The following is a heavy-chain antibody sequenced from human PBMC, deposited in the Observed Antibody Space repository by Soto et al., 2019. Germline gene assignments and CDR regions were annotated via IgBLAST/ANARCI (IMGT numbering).Heavy chain of an antibody. CDR3: AKVMYYDFWSGSNYGMDV. CDR1: GFTFSSYA. Sequence: GSLRLSCAASGFTFSSYAMSWVRQAPGKGLKWVSAISGSGGSTYYADSVKGRFTISRDNSENTLYLQMNSLRAEDTAVYYCAKVMYYDFWSGSNYGMDVWGQGTTVTVSS. J-gene: IGHJ6*02. D-gene: IGHD3-3*01. CDR2: ISGSGGST. V-gene: IGHV3-23*01.